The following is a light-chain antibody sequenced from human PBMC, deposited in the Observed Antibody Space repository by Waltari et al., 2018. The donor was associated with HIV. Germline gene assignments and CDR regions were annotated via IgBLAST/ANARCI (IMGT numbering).Light chain of an antibody. V-gene: IGLV1-44*01. J-gene: IGLJ1*01. CDR3: AAWDDSLSGYV. Sequence: QSVLTQPPSASGTPGQRVTISCSGSSSNIGSNTVNWYQQVPGTAPKLLIYINKHRPSGVPDRFSGSKSGTSASLAISGLQSEDEADYYCAAWDDSLSGYVFGTGTKVTVL. CDR1: SSNIGSNT. CDR2: INK.